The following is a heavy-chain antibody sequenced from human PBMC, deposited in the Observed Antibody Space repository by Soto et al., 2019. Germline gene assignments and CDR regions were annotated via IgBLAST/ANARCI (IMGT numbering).Heavy chain of an antibody. CDR1: GFTFSSYW. J-gene: IGHJ4*02. V-gene: IGHV3-7*03. CDR3: ARVALPYIVATTFFDY. D-gene: IGHD5-12*01. Sequence: PGGSLRLSCAASGFTFSSYWMSWVRQAPGKGLGWVANIKQDGSEKYYVDSVKGRFTISRDNAKNSLYLQTNSLRAEDTAVYYCARVALPYIVATTFFDYWGQGTLVTVSS. CDR2: IKQDGSEK.